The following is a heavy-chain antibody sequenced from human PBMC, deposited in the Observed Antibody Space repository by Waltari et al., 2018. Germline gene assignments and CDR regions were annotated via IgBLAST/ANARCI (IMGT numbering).Heavy chain of an antibody. D-gene: IGHD1-7*01. CDR1: GFIVSNSY. Sequence: EVQLVESGGGLVQPGGSLRLSCAASGFIVSNSYINWVRQAPGKGLEWISVFYSGGRTYLADSVKGRFTVSASYDALYLQMDSLRAEDTGLYYCARQTGSTSYGMDVWGQGTTVTVSS. V-gene: IGHV3-66*04. CDR2: FYSGGRT. CDR3: ARQTGSTSYGMDV. J-gene: IGHJ6*02.